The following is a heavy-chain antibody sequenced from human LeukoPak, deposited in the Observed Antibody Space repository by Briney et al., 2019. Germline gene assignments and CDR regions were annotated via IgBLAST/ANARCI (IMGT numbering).Heavy chain of an antibody. J-gene: IGHJ4*02. CDR1: GGSISSSNW. Sequence: PSETLSLTCAVSGGSISSSNWWSWVRQPPGKGLEWIGEIYHSGSTNYNPSLKSRVTISVDKSKNQFSLKLSSVTAADTAVYYCARHFIAAAGTPPFDYWGQGTLITVSS. D-gene: IGHD6-13*01. CDR3: ARHFIAAAGTPPFDY. CDR2: IYHSGST. V-gene: IGHV4-4*02.